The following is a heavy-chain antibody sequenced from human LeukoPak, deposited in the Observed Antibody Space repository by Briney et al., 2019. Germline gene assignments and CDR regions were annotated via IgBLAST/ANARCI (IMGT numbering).Heavy chain of an antibody. V-gene: IGHV1-8*02. CDR1: GYTFTTHG. CDR2: MNPNSGNT. D-gene: IGHD2-15*01. Sequence: ASVKVSCKASGYTFTTHGISWVRQAPGQGLEWMGWMNPNSGNTVYAQKFQGRVTMTRDTSISTAYMELSSLRSEDTAMYYCARKNYCSGGSCYSRGWFDPWGQGTLVTVSS. J-gene: IGHJ5*02. CDR3: ARKNYCSGGSCYSRGWFDP.